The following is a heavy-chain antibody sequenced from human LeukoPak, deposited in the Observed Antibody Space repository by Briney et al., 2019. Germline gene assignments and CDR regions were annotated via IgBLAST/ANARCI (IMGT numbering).Heavy chain of an antibody. V-gene: IGHV4-39*07. CDR1: GGSISSSSYY. Sequence: NPSETLSLTCTVSGGSISSSSYYWGWIRQPPGKGLEWIGSIYYSGSTYYNPSLKSRVTISVDTSKNQFSLKLSSVTAADTAVYYCARVAGIAVAGTKENSGYNWFDPWGQGTLVTVSS. CDR3: ARVAGIAVAGTKENSGYNWFDP. J-gene: IGHJ5*02. CDR2: IYYSGST. D-gene: IGHD6-19*01.